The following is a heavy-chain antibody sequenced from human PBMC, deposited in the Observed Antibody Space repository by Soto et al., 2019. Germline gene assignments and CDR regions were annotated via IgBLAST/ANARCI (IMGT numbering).Heavy chain of an antibody. CDR1: GGSVSSGSYY. CDR2: IYYSGST. J-gene: IGHJ4*02. V-gene: IGHV4-61*01. CDR3: ASEGVGGSIDY. D-gene: IGHD1-26*01. Sequence: PSETLSLTCTVSGGSVSSGSYYWSWIRQPPGKGLEWIGYIYYSGSTNYNPSLKSRVTISVDTSKNQFSLKLSSVTAADTAVYYCASEGVGGSIDYWGQGTLVTVSS.